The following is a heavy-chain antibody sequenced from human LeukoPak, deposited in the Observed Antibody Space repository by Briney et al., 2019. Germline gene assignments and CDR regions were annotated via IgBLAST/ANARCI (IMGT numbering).Heavy chain of an antibody. Sequence: GGSLTLSCAASGFSFSGCSMNWVRLAPGKGMDWDSYVSASSCTINYADSVKGRFTISRDNAQNSLYLQMTSLRAENTAVHYCARENPWFGESPRYFDLWGRGTLVTVSS. CDR3: ARENPWFGESPRYFDL. J-gene: IGHJ2*01. CDR1: GFSFSGCS. V-gene: IGHV3-48*01. CDR2: VSASSCTI. D-gene: IGHD3-10*01.